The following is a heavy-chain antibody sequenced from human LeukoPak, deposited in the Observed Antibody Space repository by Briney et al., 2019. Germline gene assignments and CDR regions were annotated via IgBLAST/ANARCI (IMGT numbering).Heavy chain of an antibody. D-gene: IGHD2-15*01. CDR1: GFTFSSYA. CDR2: ISGSGGST. J-gene: IGHJ5*02. V-gene: IGHV3-23*01. CDR3: AKGRVRCCSGGSCFFAFDP. Sequence: GSLRLSCAASGFTFSSYAMSWVRQAPGKGLEWVSAISGSGGSTYYADSVKGRFTISRDNSKNTLYLQMNSLRAEDTAVYYCAKGRVRCCSGGSCFFAFDPWGQGTLVTVSS.